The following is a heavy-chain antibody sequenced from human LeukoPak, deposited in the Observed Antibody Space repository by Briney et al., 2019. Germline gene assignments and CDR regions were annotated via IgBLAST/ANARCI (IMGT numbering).Heavy chain of an antibody. CDR3: AGTYYYGSGSYYYFDY. Sequence: PGGSLGLSCAASGFTFSSYSMNWVRQAPGKGLEWVSSISSSSSSYIYYADSVKGRFTISRDNAKNSLYLQMNSLRAEDTAVYYCAGTYYYGSGSYYYFDYWGQGTLVTVSS. CDR1: GFTFSSYS. D-gene: IGHD3-10*01. V-gene: IGHV3-21*01. CDR2: ISSSSSSYI. J-gene: IGHJ4*02.